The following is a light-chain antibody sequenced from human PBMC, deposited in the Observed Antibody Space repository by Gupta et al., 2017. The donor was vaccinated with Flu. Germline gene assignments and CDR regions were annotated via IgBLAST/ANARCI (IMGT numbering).Light chain of an antibody. CDR2: EVS. Sequence: TIFCTGTSHDVGGYNYVAWYQQHPGKAPKLMIYEVSDRPSGVSNRFSGSKSGNTASLTISGLQADDEADYYCSSKRSSSTLAIFGGGTRLTVL. J-gene: IGLJ2*01. CDR3: SSKRSSSTLAI. V-gene: IGLV2-14*01. CDR1: SHDVGGYNY.